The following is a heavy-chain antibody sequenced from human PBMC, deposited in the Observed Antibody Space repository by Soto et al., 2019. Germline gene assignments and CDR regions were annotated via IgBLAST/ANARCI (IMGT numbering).Heavy chain of an antibody. V-gene: IGHV3-73*01. CDR3: CGGGGDSLQDS. CDR1: GFNFSGSA. Sequence: EVQLVESGGDLVQRGGSLKLSCTGLGFNFSGSALHWVRQPSGKWLEWVGRIRGRAKKYATSYATSVRGRFYLSTDDSKNTAFLQMNSLRDEDTGVYFCCGGGGDSLQDSWGQATLVTVSS. J-gene: IGHJ4*02. D-gene: IGHD3-16*01. CDR2: IRGRAKKYAT.